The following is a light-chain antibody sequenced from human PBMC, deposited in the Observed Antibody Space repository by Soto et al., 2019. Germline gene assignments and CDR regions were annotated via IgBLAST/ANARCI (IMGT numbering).Light chain of an antibody. V-gene: IGLV2-14*01. Sequence: QSALTQPASVSGSPGHSITISCTGTSSDVGGYNYVSWYQQHPGKAPKLIIYEVTHRPSGVSSRFYGSRSGNTASLTISGLQAEDEADYYCKSRTTRNTLVFGGGTKLTVL. CDR3: KSRTTRNTLV. CDR2: EVT. CDR1: SSDVGGYNY. J-gene: IGLJ3*02.